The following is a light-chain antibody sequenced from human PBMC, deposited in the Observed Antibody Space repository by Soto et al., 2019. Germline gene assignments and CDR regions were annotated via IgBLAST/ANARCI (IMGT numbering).Light chain of an antibody. Sequence: QSLLTQPPSESGTPGQRVTISCSGSRSNIGSNTVNWYQQLPGTAPKFLIYSNNQRPSGVPKRFSGSKSGTSASLAISGLQSEDEADYYCATWDDSLNGHVVFGGGTQLTVL. CDR1: RSNIGSNT. CDR3: ATWDDSLNGHVV. J-gene: IGLJ2*01. V-gene: IGLV1-44*01. CDR2: SNN.